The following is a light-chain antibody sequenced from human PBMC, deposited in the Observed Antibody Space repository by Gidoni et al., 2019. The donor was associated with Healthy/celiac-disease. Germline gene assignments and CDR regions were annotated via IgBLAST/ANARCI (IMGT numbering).Light chain of an antibody. CDR1: QGISSY. Sequence: AIRITQSPSSLSASTGDRVTITCRASQGISSYLAWYQQKQGNAPKLLIYAASTLQSGVPSRFSGSGSGTDFNITISCLQSEDFATYYCQQYYSYPTWTFGQGTKVEIK. J-gene: IGKJ1*01. V-gene: IGKV1-8*01. CDR2: AAS. CDR3: QQYYSYPTWT.